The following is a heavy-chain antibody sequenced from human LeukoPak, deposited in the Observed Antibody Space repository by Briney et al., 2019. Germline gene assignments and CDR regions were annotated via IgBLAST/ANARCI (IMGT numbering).Heavy chain of an antibody. CDR1: GFTFSSYS. CDR3: ARIAVAGPGGY. J-gene: IGHJ4*02. CDR2: ISSSSSYI. D-gene: IGHD6-19*01. V-gene: IGHV3-21*01. Sequence: GGSLRLSCAASGFTFSSYSMNWVRQAPGKGREWGSSISSSSSYIYYADSVKGRFTISRDNAKNSLYLQMNSLRAEDTAVYYCARIAVAGPGGYWGQGTLVTVSS.